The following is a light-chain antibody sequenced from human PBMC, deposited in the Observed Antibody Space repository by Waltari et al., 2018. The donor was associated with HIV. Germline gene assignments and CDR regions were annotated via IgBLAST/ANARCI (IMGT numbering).Light chain of an antibody. V-gene: IGLV4-69*01. CDR1: SGHSSYV. Sequence: QLVLTQSPSASASLGASVKLTCTLSSGHSSYVIAWHQQQPKKGPRYLMKLNSDGSHFKGDGIPDRFSGSSSGAGRSRTISSLQSEDEADYYCQTWGTGIVVFGGGTKLTVL. CDR2: LNSDGSH. J-gene: IGLJ2*01. CDR3: QTWGTGIVV.